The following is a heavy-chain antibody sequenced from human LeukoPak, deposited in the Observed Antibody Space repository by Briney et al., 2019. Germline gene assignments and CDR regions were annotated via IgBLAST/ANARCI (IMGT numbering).Heavy chain of an antibody. CDR2: IYYSGST. CDR1: GFTFSSYSMN. Sequence: PGGSLRLSCAASGFTFSSYSMNWVRQPPGKGLEWIGSIYYSGSTYYNPSLKSRVTISVDTSKNQFSLKLSSVTAADTAVYYCARHRKSGWYPYYFDYWGQGTLVTVSS. V-gene: IGHV4-39*01. D-gene: IGHD6-13*01. CDR3: ARHRKSGWYPYYFDY. J-gene: IGHJ4*02.